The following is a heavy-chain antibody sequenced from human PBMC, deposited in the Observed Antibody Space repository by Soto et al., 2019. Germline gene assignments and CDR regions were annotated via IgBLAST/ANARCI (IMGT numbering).Heavy chain of an antibody. CDR3: ARAGVYGDFLYCDY. V-gene: IGHV3-21*01. Sequence: PGGSLILSCAASGFTFSSDIMNWVRQAPGKGLEWVSSISSSSSYIYYADSVKGRFTISRDNAKNSLYLQMNSLRAEDTAVYYCARAGVYGDFLYCDYWGQGSLVTVSS. CDR2: ISSSSSYI. CDR1: GFTFSSDI. J-gene: IGHJ4*02. D-gene: IGHD4-17*01.